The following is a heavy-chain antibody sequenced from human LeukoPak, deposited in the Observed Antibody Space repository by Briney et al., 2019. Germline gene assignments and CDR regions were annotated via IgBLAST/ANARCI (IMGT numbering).Heavy chain of an antibody. CDR1: GYTLTELS. V-gene: IGHV1-24*01. CDR3: ATADDFWSGYFTGGLDY. J-gene: IGHJ4*02. CDR2: FDPEDGET. Sequence: ASVKVSCTVSGYTLTELSMHWVRQAPGKGLEWMGGFDPEDGETIYAQKFQGRVTMTEDTSTDTAYMELSRLRFEDTAVYYCATADDFWSGYFTGGLDYWGQGTLVTVSS. D-gene: IGHD3-3*01.